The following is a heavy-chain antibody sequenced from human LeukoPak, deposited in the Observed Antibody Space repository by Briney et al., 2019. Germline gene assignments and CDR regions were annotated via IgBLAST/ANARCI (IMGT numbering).Heavy chain of an antibody. CDR1: GGSISSGDYY. Sequence: SQTLSLTCTVSGGSISSGDYYWSWIRQPPGKGLEWIGYIYYSGSTYYNPSLKSRVTISVDTSKNQFSLKLSSVTAADTAVYYCARVVAVAPLDNWFDPWGQGTLVTVSS. D-gene: IGHD6-19*01. CDR3: ARVVAVAPLDNWFDP. V-gene: IGHV4-30-4*08. J-gene: IGHJ5*02. CDR2: IYYSGST.